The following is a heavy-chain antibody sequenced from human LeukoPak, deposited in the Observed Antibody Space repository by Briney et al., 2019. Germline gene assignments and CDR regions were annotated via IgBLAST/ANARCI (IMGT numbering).Heavy chain of an antibody. J-gene: IGHJ4*02. CDR2: ISSTSSTM. V-gene: IGHV3-11*01. Sequence: GGSLRLSCAASKFTFSDYYMSWIRQAPGKGLEWVSYISSTSSTMYYADSVKGRFTISRDNSKNTLYLQMSSLRAEDTAVYYCAKDPMTTVTTVDSDWGQGTLVTVSS. CDR1: KFTFSDYY. CDR3: AKDPMTTVTTVDSD. D-gene: IGHD4-17*01.